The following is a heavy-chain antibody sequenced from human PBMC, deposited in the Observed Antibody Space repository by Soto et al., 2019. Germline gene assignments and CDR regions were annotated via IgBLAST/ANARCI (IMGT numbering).Heavy chain of an antibody. CDR3: ASATVVAATFDF. V-gene: IGHV3-21*01. J-gene: IGHJ4*02. Sequence: EVQLVESGGGLVKPGGSLTLSCAASRFAFRSYNMNWVRQAPGKGLEWVASISSGCSNIYYADSVKGRFTISRDNAKNSLFLQMDSLRAEDSAVYYCASATVVAATFDFWGQGTLVTVSS. CDR1: RFAFRSYN. D-gene: IGHD2-15*01. CDR2: ISSGCSNI.